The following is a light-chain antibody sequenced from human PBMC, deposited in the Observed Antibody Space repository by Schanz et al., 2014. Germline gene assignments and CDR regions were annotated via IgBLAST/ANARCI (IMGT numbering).Light chain of an antibody. J-gene: IGKJ1*01. CDR1: RTISNY. V-gene: IGKV1-39*01. Sequence: DIQMTQSPSSLSASVGDRVTITCRASRTISNYLNWYQQKPGKAPNLLIYAASSLQSGVPSRFSGSGSGTDFTLTVSSLQPEDVATYYCQKYDRAPWTFGQGTRVEIK. CDR2: AAS. CDR3: QKYDRAPWT.